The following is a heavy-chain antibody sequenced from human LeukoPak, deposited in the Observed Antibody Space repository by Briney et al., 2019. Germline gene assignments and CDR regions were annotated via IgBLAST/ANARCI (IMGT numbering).Heavy chain of an antibody. CDR2: ITGSGGST. Sequence: GGSLRLSCAASGFTFGSYAMSWVRQAPGKGLEWVSGITGSGGSTYYADSVKGRFTISRDNSKNTLYLQMNSLRAEDTAVYYCATDVEMATMPVDYWGQGTLVTVSS. J-gene: IGHJ4*02. CDR1: GFTFGSYA. D-gene: IGHD5-24*01. CDR3: ATDVEMATMPVDY. V-gene: IGHV3-23*01.